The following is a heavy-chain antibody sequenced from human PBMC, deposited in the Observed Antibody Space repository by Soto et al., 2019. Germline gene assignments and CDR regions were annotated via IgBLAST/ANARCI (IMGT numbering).Heavy chain of an antibody. CDR3: AKARRGYSSSSDYYYYMDV. D-gene: IGHD6-6*01. CDR1: GFTFTNFA. J-gene: IGHJ6*03. V-gene: IGHV3-23*01. Sequence: PGGSLRLSCAASGFTFTNFALAWVRQAPGQGLEWVSTISADGERTYYADSVKGHFSISRDNSRNTLSLQMNSLRAEDTAVYYCAKARRGYSSSSDYYYYMDVWGKGTTVTVSS. CDR2: ISADGERT.